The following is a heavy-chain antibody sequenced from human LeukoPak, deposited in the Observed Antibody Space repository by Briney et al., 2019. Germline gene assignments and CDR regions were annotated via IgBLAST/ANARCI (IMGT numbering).Heavy chain of an antibody. J-gene: IGHJ3*02. CDR3: ARVRLGVVDAFDI. Sequence: SETLSLTCTVSGGCISSYYWSWIRQPPGKGLEWVGYIYYSGSTNYNPSLKSRVTISVDTSKNQFSLKLSSVTAADTAVYYCARVRLGVVDAFDIWGQGTMVTVSS. V-gene: IGHV4-59*01. D-gene: IGHD2-21*01. CDR2: IYYSGST. CDR1: GGCISSYY.